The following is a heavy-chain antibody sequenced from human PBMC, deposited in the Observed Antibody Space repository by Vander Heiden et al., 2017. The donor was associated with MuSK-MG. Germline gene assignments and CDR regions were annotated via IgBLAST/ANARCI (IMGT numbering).Heavy chain of an antibody. D-gene: IGHD1-7*01. CDR2: IYYSGST. CDR1: GGSISTSSYY. CDR3: ARRLAGTTPVNYYYYYMDV. V-gene: IGHV4-39*01. J-gene: IGHJ6*03. Sequence: QLQLQESGPGLVKPSETLSLTCTVSGGSISTSSYYWGWIRQPPGKGLEWIGSIYYSGSTYYNPSLKSRVTISVDTSKNQFSLKLSSVTAEDTAVYYCARRLAGTTPVNYYYYYMDVWGKGTTVTVSS.